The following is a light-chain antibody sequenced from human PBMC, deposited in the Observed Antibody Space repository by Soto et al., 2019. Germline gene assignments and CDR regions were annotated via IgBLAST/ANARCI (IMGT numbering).Light chain of an antibody. V-gene: IGKV3-20*01. J-gene: IGKJ1*01. CDR1: QSVSSSY. Sequence: EIVLAQSPGTLSLSPGERATLSCRPSQSVSSSYLAWYQQKPGQAPTPLIYGASSRAIGIPDRFSGSGSGTDFTLTISRLEPEDFAVYYCQQYGSSPWTFGQGTKVEIK. CDR3: QQYGSSPWT. CDR2: GAS.